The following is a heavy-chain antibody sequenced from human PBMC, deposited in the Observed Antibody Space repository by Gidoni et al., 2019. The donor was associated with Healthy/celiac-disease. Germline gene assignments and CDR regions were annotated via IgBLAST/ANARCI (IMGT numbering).Heavy chain of an antibody. CDR1: GFTFSSYG. J-gene: IGHJ4*02. D-gene: IGHD6-19*01. Sequence: QVKLVELGGAVVKPGRSLRLSCHASGFTFSSYGMHWVRQAPGKGLEWVAVIWYDGSNKYYADSVKGRFTISRDNSKNTLYLQMNSLRAEDTAVYYCARTGYSSGWYDYWGQGTLVTVSS. CDR2: IWYDGSNK. CDR3: ARTGYSSGWYDY. V-gene: IGHV3-33*01.